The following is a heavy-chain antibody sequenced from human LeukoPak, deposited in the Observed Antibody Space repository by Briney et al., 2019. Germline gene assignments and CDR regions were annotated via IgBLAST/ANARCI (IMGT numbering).Heavy chain of an antibody. D-gene: IGHD6-13*01. CDR2: INHSGST. CDR3: ARGSRRAYSSSWYYY. J-gene: IGHJ4*02. V-gene: IGHV4-34*01. CDR1: GGSFSGYY. Sequence: PSETLSLTCAVYGGSFSGYYWSWIRQPPGKGLEWIGEINHSGSTNYSPSLKSRVTISVDTSKNQFSLKLSSVTAADTAVYYCARGSRRAYSSSWYYYWGQGTLVTVSS.